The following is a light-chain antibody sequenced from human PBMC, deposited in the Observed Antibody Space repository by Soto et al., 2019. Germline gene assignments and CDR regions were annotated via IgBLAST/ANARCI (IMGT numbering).Light chain of an antibody. CDR1: QSISTW. V-gene: IGKV1-5*03. CDR3: QHYSDYSRT. Sequence: DIQTPQKNTTLSASVGDRVAITCRASQSISTWLAWYQQIPGKAPKLLIYKASRLESGVPSRFSGSGSGTEFTLTISSLQPDDFGTYYCQHYSDYSRTFGQGTKV. CDR2: KAS. J-gene: IGKJ1*01.